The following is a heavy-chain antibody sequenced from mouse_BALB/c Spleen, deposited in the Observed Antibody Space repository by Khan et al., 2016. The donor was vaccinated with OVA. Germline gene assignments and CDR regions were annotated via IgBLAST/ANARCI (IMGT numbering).Heavy chain of an antibody. V-gene: IGHV5-6*01. CDR1: GFTFSSYS. D-gene: IGHD4-1*01. CDR3: ASHLTGSFAY. J-gene: IGHJ3*01. CDR2: MSRCCDYT. Sequence: EVQLQESAGDLVQPGGSLQLSCAASGFTFSSYSMSLVRHIPSKSLEWVATMSRCCDYTYYPASVQGRFTISRDNAKNPLYLQMSSLKSEDTAMYYCASHLTGSFAYWGQGTLVTVSA.